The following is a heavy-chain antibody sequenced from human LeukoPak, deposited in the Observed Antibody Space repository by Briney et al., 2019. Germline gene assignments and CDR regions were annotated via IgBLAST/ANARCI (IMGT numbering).Heavy chain of an antibody. J-gene: IGHJ4*02. CDR1: GFTFSTYT. V-gene: IGHV3-21*01. D-gene: IGHD1-26*01. CDR2: ISSSSSYI. Sequence: GGSLRLSCAASGFTFSTYTMNWVRQAPGKGLEWVSSISSSSSYIYYADSVKGRFTISRDNAKNSLYLQMNSLRAEDTAVYYCARVTPSGIVGATTYWGQGTLVTVSS. CDR3: ARVTPSGIVGATTY.